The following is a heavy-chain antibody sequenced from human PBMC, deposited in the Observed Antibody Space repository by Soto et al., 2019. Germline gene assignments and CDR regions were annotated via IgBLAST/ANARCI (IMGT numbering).Heavy chain of an antibody. D-gene: IGHD6-13*01. J-gene: IGHJ5*02. V-gene: IGHV1-69*01. Sequence: QVQLVQSGAEVKKPGSSVKVSCKASGGTFSSYAISWVRQAPGQGLEWMVGIIPIFGTANYAQKFQGRVTITADESTSTAYMELSSLRSEDTAVYYCARDRPIGRDIAAPFDPWGQGTLVTVSS. CDR3: ARDRPIGRDIAAPFDP. CDR2: IIPIFGTA. CDR1: GGTFSSYA.